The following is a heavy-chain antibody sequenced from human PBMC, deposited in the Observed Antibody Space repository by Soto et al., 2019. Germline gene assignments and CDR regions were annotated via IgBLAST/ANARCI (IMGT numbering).Heavy chain of an antibody. J-gene: IGHJ5*02. CDR3: AKDRGPYYYGSFDP. D-gene: IGHD3-10*01. CDR1: GFTFDDYA. Sequence: GGSLRLSCAASGFTFDDYAMHWVRQAPGKGLEWVSGISWNSGSIGYGDSVKGRFTISRDNAKNSLYLQMNSLRAEDTALYYCAKDRGPYYYGSFDPWGQGTLVTVSS. CDR2: ISWNSGSI. V-gene: IGHV3-9*01.